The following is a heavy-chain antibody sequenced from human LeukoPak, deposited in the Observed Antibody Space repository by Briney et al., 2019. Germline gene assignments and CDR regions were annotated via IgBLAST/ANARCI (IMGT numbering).Heavy chain of an antibody. Sequence: SVKVSCKASGFTFTSSAMQWVRQARGQRLEWIGWIVVGSGNTNYAQKFQERVTITRGMSTSTAYMELSSLRSEDTAVYYCAADPRFGELSREYYYYMDVWGKGTTVTVSS. J-gene: IGHJ6*03. CDR1: GFTFTSSA. V-gene: IGHV1-58*02. D-gene: IGHD3-10*01. CDR2: IVVGSGNT. CDR3: AADPRFGELSREYYYYMDV.